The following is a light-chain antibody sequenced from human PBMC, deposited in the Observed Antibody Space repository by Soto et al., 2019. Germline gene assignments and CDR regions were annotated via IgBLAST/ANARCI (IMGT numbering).Light chain of an antibody. CDR3: CSYAGSFTWV. Sequence: QSALTQPRSVSRSPGQSVTISCTGTSSDVGAYDYVSWYQQHPGKAPKLMIYTITKRPSGVPDRFSGSKSGNTASLTISGLQAEDEADYYCCSYAGSFTWVFGGGTKLAVL. CDR1: SSDVGAYDY. V-gene: IGLV2-11*01. CDR2: TIT. J-gene: IGLJ3*02.